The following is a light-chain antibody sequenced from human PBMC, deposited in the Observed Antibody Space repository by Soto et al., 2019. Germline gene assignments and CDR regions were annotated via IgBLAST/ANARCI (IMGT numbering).Light chain of an antibody. CDR2: GAS. J-gene: IGKJ3*01. CDR3: LQHDVYPFT. Sequence: DTQMTQSPSSLSASVGDRVTITCRASQDISKSLVWFQQKPGKAPKRLIFGASNLQSGVPSRFSGSGSGTEFTLTISSLQPEDFAVYYCLQHDVYPFTFGPGTKVDIK. CDR1: QDISKS. V-gene: IGKV1-17*03.